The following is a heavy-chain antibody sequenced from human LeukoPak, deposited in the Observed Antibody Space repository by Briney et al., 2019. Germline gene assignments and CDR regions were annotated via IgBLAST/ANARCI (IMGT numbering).Heavy chain of an antibody. V-gene: IGHV6-1*01. D-gene: IGHD3-22*01. Sequence: SQTLSLTCAISGDSVSSNSAAWNWIRRSPSRGLEWLGRTYYRSKWFNDYAVSVKGRITINPDTSKNQFSLQLNSVTPEDTAVYYCASNYFDSSGYYYTDYRGQGTLVTVSS. CDR3: ASNYFDSSGYYYTDY. J-gene: IGHJ4*02. CDR2: TYYRSKWFN. CDR1: GDSVSSNSAA.